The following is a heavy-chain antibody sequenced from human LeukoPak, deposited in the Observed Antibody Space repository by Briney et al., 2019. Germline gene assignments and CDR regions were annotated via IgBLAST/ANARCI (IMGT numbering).Heavy chain of an antibody. V-gene: IGHV1-2*02. D-gene: IGHD6-13*01. Sequence: GASVKVSCKASGYTFTGYYIHWVRQAPGQGLEWMGWINPNSGGTNYAQKFQGRVTMTRDTSISTAYMDLSRLRSDDTAVYYCATSSSNFDYWGQGTLVTVSS. CDR1: GYTFTGYY. J-gene: IGHJ4*02. CDR2: INPNSGGT. CDR3: ATSSSNFDY.